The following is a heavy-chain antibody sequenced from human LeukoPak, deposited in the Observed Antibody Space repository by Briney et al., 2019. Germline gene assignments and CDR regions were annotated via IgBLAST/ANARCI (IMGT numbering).Heavy chain of an antibody. CDR3: ARYYCTSVTCYLFDY. Sequence: PGGSLRLSCAASGFTFSSYAMSWVRQAPGKGLEWVSAISGSGGSTYYADSVKGRFTISRDNAKNSLHLQMNSLRAEDTAVYYCARYYCTSVTCYLFDYWGQGTLVTVPS. V-gene: IGHV3-23*01. J-gene: IGHJ4*02. CDR2: ISGSGGST. D-gene: IGHD2-15*01. CDR1: GFTFSSYA.